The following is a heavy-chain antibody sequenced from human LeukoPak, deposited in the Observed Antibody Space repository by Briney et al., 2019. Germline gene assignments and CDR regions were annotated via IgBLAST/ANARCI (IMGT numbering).Heavy chain of an antibody. CDR3: ARANSGYDYFDY. D-gene: IGHD5-12*01. CDR1: GGTFSSYA. Sequence: SVKVSCKASGGTFSSYAISWVRQAPGQGLEWMGRIIPILGIANYAQKFQGRVTITADKSTSTAYMELSSLRSEDTALYYCARANSGYDYFDYWGQGTLVTVSS. V-gene: IGHV1-69*04. J-gene: IGHJ4*02. CDR2: IIPILGIA.